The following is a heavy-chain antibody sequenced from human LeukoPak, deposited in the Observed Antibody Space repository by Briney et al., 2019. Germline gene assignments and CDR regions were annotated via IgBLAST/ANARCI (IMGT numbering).Heavy chain of an antibody. Sequence: GGSLRLSCAASGFTVSNYYMSWVRQAPGKGLEWVSVIYSGGDTYYADSAKGRFTISRDNSKNTLYLQMNNLRAEDTAVYYCATSPVTGMIYFDYWGQGTLVTVSS. CDR1: GFTVSNYY. D-gene: IGHD6-19*01. CDR2: IYSGGDT. J-gene: IGHJ4*02. V-gene: IGHV3-66*01. CDR3: ATSPVTGMIYFDY.